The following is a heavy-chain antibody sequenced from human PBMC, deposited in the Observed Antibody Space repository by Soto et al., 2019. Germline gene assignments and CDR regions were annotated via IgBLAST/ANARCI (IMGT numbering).Heavy chain of an antibody. CDR2: ISGSGRTT. J-gene: IGHJ6*03. CDR3: AKFRGPAYSYSSMDV. CDR1: GFTFGSYA. V-gene: IGHV3-23*01. Sequence: EVHLLESGGGLVQPGGSLRLSCAASGFTFGSYAMNWLRQAPGRRLECVSFISGSGRTTYYADSVKGRFTVSRDNSKNPLYLPMNSLRAEDTALYYCAKFRGPAYSYSSMDVWGKGTTVTVSS. D-gene: IGHD2-2*01.